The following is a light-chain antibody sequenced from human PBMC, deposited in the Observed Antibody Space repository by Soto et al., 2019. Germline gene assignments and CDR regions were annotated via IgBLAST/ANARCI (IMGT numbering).Light chain of an antibody. V-gene: IGLV1-51*01. CDR2: DNN. Sequence: QSVLTQPPSVSAAPGQKVTISCSGSSSNIGNNYVSWYQQLPGTAPKLLIYDNNKRPSGIPDRFSGSKSGTSATLGITGLQTGVEADYYCGTWDSSLSYVVFGGGTKLTVL. J-gene: IGLJ2*01. CDR1: SSNIGNNY. CDR3: GTWDSSLSYVV.